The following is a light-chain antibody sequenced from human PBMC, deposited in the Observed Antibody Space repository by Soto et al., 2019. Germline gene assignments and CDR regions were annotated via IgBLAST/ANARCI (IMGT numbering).Light chain of an antibody. V-gene: IGKV3-15*01. J-gene: IGKJ2*01. CDR2: RAS. CDR3: QRYNNWPYT. Sequence: EIVMTQSPATLSVSPGGSATLSCRASQHVSSNFAWYRQKPGQAPTLLIYRASTRATGIPARFSGSGSGTEFTLHIRSLQSEDFAVYYCQRYNNWPYTFGQGTKLEIK. CDR1: QHVSSN.